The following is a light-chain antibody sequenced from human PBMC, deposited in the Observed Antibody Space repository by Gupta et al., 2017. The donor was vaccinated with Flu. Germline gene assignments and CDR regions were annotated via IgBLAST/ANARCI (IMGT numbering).Light chain of an antibody. J-gene: IGKJ2*03. CDR3: QQYYSTLYS. V-gene: IGKV4-1*01. Sequence: DIVMTQSPDSRAVSLGERATINCKSSQSVLYSSNNKNYLAWYQQKPGQPPKLLIYWASTRESGVPDRFSGSGSGTDFTLTISSLQAEDVAVYYCQQYYSTLYSFGQGTKLEIK. CDR2: WAS. CDR1: QSVLYSSNNKNY.